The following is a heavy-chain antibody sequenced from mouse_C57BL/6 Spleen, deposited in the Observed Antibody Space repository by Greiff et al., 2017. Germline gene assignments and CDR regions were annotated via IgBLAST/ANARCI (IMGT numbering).Heavy chain of an antibody. CDR2: IYPRDGST. V-gene: IGHV1-78*01. D-gene: IGHD1-1*01. CDR1: GYTFTDYT. CDR3: AREGDYYGSSYGRYFDD. Sequence: QVQLQQSDAELVKPGASVKISCKASGYTFTDYTIHWMKQRPEQGLEWIGYIYPRDGSTKYTEKFKGKATLTADKSSSTAYMQLNSLTSEDSAVYFCAREGDYYGSSYGRYFDDWGTGTTVTVSS. J-gene: IGHJ1*03.